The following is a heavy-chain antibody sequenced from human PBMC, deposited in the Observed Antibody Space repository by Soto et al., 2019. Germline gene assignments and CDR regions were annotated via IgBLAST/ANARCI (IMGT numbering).Heavy chain of an antibody. J-gene: IGHJ4*02. CDR3: AREHTESHCFVS. CDR2: IFHTGST. CDR1: GGSITIGDYY. V-gene: IGHV4-30-4*01. D-gene: IGHD5-18*01. Sequence: SETLSLTCTVSGGSITIGDYYWSWIRQSPGKGLEWIGYIFHTGSTYYNPSLKSRVAISVDTSRNQFSLKVNSVTAADTAMYYCAREHTESHCFVSWGPGTPVTVSS.